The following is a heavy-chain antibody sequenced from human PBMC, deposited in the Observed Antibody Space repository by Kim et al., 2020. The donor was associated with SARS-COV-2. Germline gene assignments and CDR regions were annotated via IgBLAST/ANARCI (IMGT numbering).Heavy chain of an antibody. CDR3: ARLGIYSSGWYRGWFDP. CDR2: IYYSGST. V-gene: IGHV4-59*08. Sequence: SETLSLTCTVSGGSISSYYWSWIRQPPGKGLEWIGYIYYSGSTNYNPSLKSRVTISVDTSKNQFSLKLSSVTAADTAVYYCARLGIYSSGWYRGWFDPWGQGTLVTVSS. J-gene: IGHJ5*02. D-gene: IGHD6-19*01. CDR1: GGSISSYY.